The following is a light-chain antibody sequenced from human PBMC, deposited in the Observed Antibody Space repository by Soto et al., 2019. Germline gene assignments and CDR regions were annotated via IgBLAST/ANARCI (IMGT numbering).Light chain of an antibody. CDR3: QHYGVSRT. CDR2: ETS. J-gene: IGKJ1*01. V-gene: IGKV3-20*01. Sequence: EIVLTQSPGTLSLSLGERATLSCRASQSVSSRDLAWYQQKPGQAPRLLMFETSSRATGIPDRFSGSGSETEYTLTISRLEPEDFAVYFCQHYGVSRTFGQGTKVEIK. CDR1: QSVSSRD.